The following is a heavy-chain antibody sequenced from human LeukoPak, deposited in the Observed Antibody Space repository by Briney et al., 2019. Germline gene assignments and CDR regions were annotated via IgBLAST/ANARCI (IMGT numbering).Heavy chain of an antibody. D-gene: IGHD3-9*01. CDR1: GLTFSSYA. CDR2: ISSNGGST. V-gene: IGHV3-64*01. CDR3: AREERYFDWLLPAFDY. Sequence: GGSLRLSCAASGLTFSSYAMHWVRQAPGKGLEYVSAISSNGGSTYYANSVKGRFTISRDNSKNTLYLQMNSLRAEDTAVYYCAREERYFDWLLPAFDYWGQGTLVTVSS. J-gene: IGHJ4*02.